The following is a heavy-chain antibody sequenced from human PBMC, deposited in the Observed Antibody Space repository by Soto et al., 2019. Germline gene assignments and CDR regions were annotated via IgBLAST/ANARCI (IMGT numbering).Heavy chain of an antibody. Sequence: QVQLQQWGAGLLKPSETLSLTCAVYGGSFSGYYWSWIRQPPGKGPEWIGEINHSGSTNYNPSLKSRVTISIDKSKNQFSLKVISVTAADTAVYFCARGGSSGYVHWGQGTLVTVSS. CDR3: ARGGSSGYVH. D-gene: IGHD3-22*01. CDR2: INHSGST. CDR1: GGSFSGYY. V-gene: IGHV4-34*01. J-gene: IGHJ5*02.